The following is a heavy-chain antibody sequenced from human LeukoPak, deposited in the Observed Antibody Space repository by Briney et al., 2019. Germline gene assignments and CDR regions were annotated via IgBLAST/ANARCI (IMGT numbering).Heavy chain of an antibody. CDR3: ARGRDYGDYIFDY. Sequence: GGSLRLSCAASGFTVSSNFMSRVRQAPGKGLEWVSVIYSGGSTYYADPVKGRFTISRDNSKNTLYLQMNSLRAEDTAVYYCARGRDYGDYIFDYWGQGTLVTVSS. V-gene: IGHV3-66*02. CDR2: IYSGGST. CDR1: GFTVSSNF. D-gene: IGHD4-17*01. J-gene: IGHJ4*02.